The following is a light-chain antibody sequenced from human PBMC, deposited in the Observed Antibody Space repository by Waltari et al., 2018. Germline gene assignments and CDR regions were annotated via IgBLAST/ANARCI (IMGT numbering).Light chain of an antibody. CDR1: QSGLYSSNKKNY. J-gene: IGKJ1*01. V-gene: IGKV4-1*01. CDR2: WAS. CDR3: QQYYSTLSWT. Sequence: DIVMTQSPDSLAVSLGERDTINCKSSQSGLYSSNKKNYLAWYQQKPGQSPKRLIYWASTRESGVPDRFSGSGSETDFTLTISSLQAEDVAVYYCQQYYSTLSWTFGQGTKVEIK.